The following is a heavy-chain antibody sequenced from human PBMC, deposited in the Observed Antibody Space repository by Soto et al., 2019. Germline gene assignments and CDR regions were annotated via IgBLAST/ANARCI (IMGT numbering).Heavy chain of an antibody. J-gene: IGHJ5*02. D-gene: IGHD3-3*01. V-gene: IGHV4-34*01. Sequence: SETLSLTCAVYGGSFSGYYWSWIRQPPGKGLEWIGEINHSGSTNYNPSLKSRVTISVDTSKNQFSLKLSSVTAADTAVYYCARGLRFLEWLLSGNWFDPWGQGTLVTVSS. CDR3: ARGLRFLEWLLSGNWFDP. CDR1: GGSFSGYY. CDR2: INHSGST.